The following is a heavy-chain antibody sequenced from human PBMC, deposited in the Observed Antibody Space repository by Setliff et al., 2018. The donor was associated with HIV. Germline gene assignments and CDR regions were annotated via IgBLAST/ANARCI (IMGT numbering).Heavy chain of an antibody. CDR3: ASHPAWESGI. CDR1: GDSISSYY. Sequence: ETLSLTCTVSGDSISSYYWNWIRQPPGKALEWIGYIYYGSTHYNPSFEGRVTISVDTSKNQFSLKLRSVTAADTAMYYCASHPAWESGIWGQGTMVTVSS. D-gene: IGHD1-26*01. V-gene: IGHV4-59*08. J-gene: IGHJ3*02. CDR2: IYYGST.